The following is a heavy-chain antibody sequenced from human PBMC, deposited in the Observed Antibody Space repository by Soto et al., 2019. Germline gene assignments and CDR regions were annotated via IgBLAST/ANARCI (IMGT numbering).Heavy chain of an antibody. D-gene: IGHD6-13*01. V-gene: IGHV3-23*01. Sequence: HPGGSLRLSCAASGFTFSSYAMSWVRQAPGKGLEWVSAISGSGGSTYYADSVKGRFTISRDNSKNTLYLQMNSLRAEDTAVYYCAVLAAAGDYYYYGMDVWGQGTTVTVSS. J-gene: IGHJ6*02. CDR2: ISGSGGST. CDR1: GFTFSSYA. CDR3: AVLAAAGDYYYYGMDV.